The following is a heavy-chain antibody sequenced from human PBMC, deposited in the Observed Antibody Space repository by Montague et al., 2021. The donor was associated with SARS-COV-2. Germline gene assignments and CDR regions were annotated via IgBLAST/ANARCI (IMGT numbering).Heavy chain of an antibody. D-gene: IGHD3-22*01. Sequence: SETLSLTCGVYGGSFGDDHWSWIRQPPCKGLEWIGDIKQSGSTNYNPSPKSRVTISVDTSKNQFSLKLPSVTATDTAVYFCARGHLSVSLIVVVFTSASYYFDYWGQGAQVTVSS. CDR3: ARGHLSVSLIVVVFTSASYYFDY. V-gene: IGHV4-34*01. CDR2: IKQSGST. J-gene: IGHJ4*02. CDR1: GGSFGDDH.